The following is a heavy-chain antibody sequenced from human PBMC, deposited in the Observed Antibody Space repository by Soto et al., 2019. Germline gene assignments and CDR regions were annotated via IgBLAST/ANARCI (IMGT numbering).Heavy chain of an antibody. CDR1: GGTFSSYA. Sequence: QVQLVQSGAEVKKPGSSVKVSCKASGGTFSSYASSWVRQAPGQGLEWMGGIIPIFGTANYAQKFQGRVTIPADESTSTAYMELSSLRSEDTAVYYCASHSYGYFPHYYHGMDVWGQGTTVTVSS. CDR2: IIPIFGTA. CDR3: ASHSYGYFPHYYHGMDV. V-gene: IGHV1-69*12. J-gene: IGHJ6*02. D-gene: IGHD5-18*01.